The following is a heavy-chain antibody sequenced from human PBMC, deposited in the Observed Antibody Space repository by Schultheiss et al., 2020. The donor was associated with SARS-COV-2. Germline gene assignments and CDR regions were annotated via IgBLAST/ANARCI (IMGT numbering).Heavy chain of an antibody. CDR1: GGSFSGYY. D-gene: IGHD3-3*01. Sequence: ETLSLTCAVYGGSFSGYYWSWIRQPPGKGLEWIGEINHSGSTNYNPSLKSRVTISVDTSKNQFSLKLSSVTAADTAVYYCARDPTYYDFWSGYYRPSYWYFDLWGRGTLVTVSS. V-gene: IGHV4-34*01. CDR2: INHSGST. J-gene: IGHJ2*01. CDR3: ARDPTYYDFWSGYYRPSYWYFDL.